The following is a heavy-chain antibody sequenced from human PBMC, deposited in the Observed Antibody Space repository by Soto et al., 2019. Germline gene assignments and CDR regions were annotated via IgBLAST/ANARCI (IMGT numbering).Heavy chain of an antibody. J-gene: IGHJ6*02. CDR3: ARWGERYCISSSCYPDYYDGMDV. D-gene: IGHD2-2*01. Sequence: ASVKVSCKASGYTFTGYYMHWVRQAPGQGLEWMGWINPNSGGTNYAQKFQGWVTMTRDTSISTAYMELSRLRSDDTAVYYCARWGERYCISSSCYPDYYDGMDVWGQGTTVTGSS. V-gene: IGHV1-2*04. CDR2: INPNSGGT. CDR1: GYTFTGYY.